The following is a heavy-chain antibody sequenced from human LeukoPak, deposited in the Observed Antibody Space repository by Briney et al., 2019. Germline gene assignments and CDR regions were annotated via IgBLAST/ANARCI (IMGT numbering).Heavy chain of an antibody. CDR1: GGSISSYY. D-gene: IGHD2-15*01. CDR3: ARGYCRGGSCYSSAFDY. J-gene: IGHJ4*02. CDR2: IYYSGST. Sequence: SETLSLTCTVSGGSISSYYWSWIRQPPGKGLEWIGYIYYSGSTNYNPSLKSRVTISVDTSKNQFSLKLSSVTAADTAVYYCARGYCRGGSCYSSAFDYWGQGTLVTVSS. V-gene: IGHV4-59*01.